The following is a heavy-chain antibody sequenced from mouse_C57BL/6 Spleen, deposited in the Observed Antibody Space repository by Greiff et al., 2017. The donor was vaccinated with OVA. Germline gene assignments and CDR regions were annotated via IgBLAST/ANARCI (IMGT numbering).Heavy chain of an antibody. D-gene: IGHD2-3*01. V-gene: IGHV1-61*01. J-gene: IGHJ4*01. CDR2: IYPSDSET. CDR1: GYTFTSYW. Sequence: QVQLQQPGAELVRPGSSVKLSCKASGYTFTSYWMDWVKQRPGQGLEWIGNIYPSDSETHYNQKFKDKATLTVDKSSSTAYMQLSSLTSEDSAVYYGARLDGPGAMDYWGQGTSVTVSA. CDR3: ARLDGPGAMDY.